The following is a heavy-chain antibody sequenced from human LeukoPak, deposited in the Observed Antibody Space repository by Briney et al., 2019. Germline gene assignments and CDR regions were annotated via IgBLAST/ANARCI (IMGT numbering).Heavy chain of an antibody. CDR2: IGANGGST. CDR1: GFTFSSYA. V-gene: IGHV3-23*01. D-gene: IGHD6-25*01. Sequence: GGSLRLSCAASGFTFSSYAMSWVRQAPGKGLEWVSAIGANGGSTYYADSVKGRFTISRDNSKNTMYLQMNSLRAEDTAVYYCAKDRVGGIAAPRSFDYWGQGTLVTVSS. CDR3: AKDRVGGIAAPRSFDY. J-gene: IGHJ4*02.